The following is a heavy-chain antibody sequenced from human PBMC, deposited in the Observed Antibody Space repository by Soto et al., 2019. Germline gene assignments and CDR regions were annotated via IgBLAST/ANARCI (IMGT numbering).Heavy chain of an antibody. CDR3: GYDFWSGYDSVGQTSCMDV. CDR1: GFTFSGSA. Sequence: EVQLVESGGGLVQPGGSLKLSCAASGFTFSGSAIHWVRQASGKGLEWVGRIRDKVNKYATAYAASVTGRFTISRDDSKNMAYLQMNSPKTDDKAVYYCGYDFWSGYDSVGQTSCMDVWGQGTTVTVSS. J-gene: IGHJ6*02. D-gene: IGHD3-3*01. CDR2: IRDKVNKYAT. V-gene: IGHV3-73*02.